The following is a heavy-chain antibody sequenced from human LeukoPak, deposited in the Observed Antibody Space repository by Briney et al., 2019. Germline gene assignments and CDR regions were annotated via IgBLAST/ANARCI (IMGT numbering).Heavy chain of an antibody. D-gene: IGHD6-19*01. J-gene: IGHJ3*02. CDR2: IYYSGST. Sequence: SETLSLTCTVSGGSIRSYYWNWIRQPPGKGLEWIGYIYYSGSTNYNPSLKSRVTISVDTSKNQFSLKLSSVTAADTAVYYCARAVAADDAFDIWGQGTMVTVSS. V-gene: IGHV4-59*01. CDR3: ARAVAADDAFDI. CDR1: GGSIRSYY.